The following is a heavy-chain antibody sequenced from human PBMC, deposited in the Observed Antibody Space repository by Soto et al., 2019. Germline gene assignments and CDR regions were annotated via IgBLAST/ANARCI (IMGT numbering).Heavy chain of an antibody. CDR3: ARRRLGYCSGGSCERAAYYYGMDV. D-gene: IGHD2-15*01. Sequence: GESLKISCKGSGYSFTSYWSSWVRQMPGKGLEWMGRIDPSDSYTNYSPSFQGHVTISADKSISTAYLQWSSLKASDTAMYYCARRRLGYCSGGSCERAAYYYGMDVWGQGTTVTVS. J-gene: IGHJ6*02. CDR2: IDPSDSYT. CDR1: GYSFTSYW. V-gene: IGHV5-10-1*01.